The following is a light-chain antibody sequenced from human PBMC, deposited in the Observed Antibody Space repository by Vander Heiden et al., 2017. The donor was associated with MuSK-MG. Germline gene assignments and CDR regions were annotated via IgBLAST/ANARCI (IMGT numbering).Light chain of an antibody. CDR3: AACDASIIALWC. CDR2: RNT. CDR1: SSNIGSNY. J-gene: IGLJ1*01. Sequence: AVLTQPPSASVTPGQRVTISCYGSSSNIGSNYVYLYQQLPGTSPQLLTYRNTHLPSGFPDRFSGSKSCTSASLDISGLRSEYDADYCCAACDASIIALWCVGTGTKLTVL. V-gene: IGLV1-47*01.